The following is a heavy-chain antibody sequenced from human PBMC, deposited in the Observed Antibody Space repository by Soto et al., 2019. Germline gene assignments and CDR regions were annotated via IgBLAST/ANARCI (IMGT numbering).Heavy chain of an antibody. CDR1: GGSISSGSAY. CDR2: IYFSGST. V-gene: IGHV4-31*03. Sequence: QVQLQESGPGLVKPSQTLSLTCTVSGGSISSGSAYWSWIRQHPGKGLEWIGYIYFSGSTYYNPSLKGRGKISVDTSKNQFYLRLTSVTAADTAVYYCARDGTQSAWSFQDYWGQGTLVTVSS. CDR3: ARDGTQSAWSFQDY. J-gene: IGHJ4*02. D-gene: IGHD6-19*01.